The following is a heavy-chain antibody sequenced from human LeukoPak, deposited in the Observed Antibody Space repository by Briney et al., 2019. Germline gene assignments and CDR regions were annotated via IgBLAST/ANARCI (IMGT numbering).Heavy chain of an antibody. V-gene: IGHV2-5*02. D-gene: IGHD6-13*01. CDR3: AHSTGGQLVGNYFDY. Sequence: ESGPTLVKPTQTLTLTCTFSGFSLSTSGVGVGWIRQPPGKALEWPALIYWDDDKRYSPSLKSRLTITKDTSKNQVVLTMTNMDPVDTATYYCAHSTGGQLVGNYFDYWGQGTRVTVSS. CDR1: GFSLSTSGVG. CDR2: IYWDDDK. J-gene: IGHJ4*02.